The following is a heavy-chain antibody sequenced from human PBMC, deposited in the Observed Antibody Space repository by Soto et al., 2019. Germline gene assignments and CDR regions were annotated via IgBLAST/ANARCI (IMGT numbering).Heavy chain of an antibody. Sequence: QITLRESGPTLVKPTQTLTLTCTISGFSLSTSGVGVGWIRQPPGKSLEWLALIYWDDVQRYSPSLKTRLTITKDTSRSQVVLTMTNMDPVDTATYYCAHSPCSGCTCYLFDYWGQGTLVTVSS. CDR1: GFSLSTSGVG. CDR3: AHSPCSGCTCYLFDY. D-gene: IGHD2-15*01. V-gene: IGHV2-5*02. J-gene: IGHJ4*02. CDR2: IYWDDVQ.